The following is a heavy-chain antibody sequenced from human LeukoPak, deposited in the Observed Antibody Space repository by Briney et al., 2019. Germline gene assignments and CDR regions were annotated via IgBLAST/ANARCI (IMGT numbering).Heavy chain of an antibody. CDR1: GFTFSSYS. V-gene: IGHV3-30*18. CDR2: ISYDGSNK. Sequence: GRSLRLSCAASGFTFSSYSMHWVRQAPGKGLEWVAVISYDGSNKYYADSVKGRFTISRDNSKNTLYLQMNSLRAEDTAVYYCAKGLVRYCSGGSCYGGADPWGQGTLVTVSS. D-gene: IGHD2-15*01. J-gene: IGHJ5*02. CDR3: AKGLVRYCSGGSCYGGADP.